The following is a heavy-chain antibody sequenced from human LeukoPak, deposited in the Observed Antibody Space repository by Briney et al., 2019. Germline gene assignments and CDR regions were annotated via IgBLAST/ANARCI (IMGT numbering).Heavy chain of an antibody. CDR2: IIPIFGTA. V-gene: IGHV1-69*13. CDR1: GGTFSSYA. Sequence: SVKVSCKXSGGTFSSYAISWVRQAPGQGLEWMGGIIPIFGTANYAQKFQGRVTITVDESTSTAYMELSSLRSEDTAVYYCARLEITTVTTSDYWGQGTLVTVSS. CDR3: ARLEITTVTTSDY. J-gene: IGHJ4*02. D-gene: IGHD4-17*01.